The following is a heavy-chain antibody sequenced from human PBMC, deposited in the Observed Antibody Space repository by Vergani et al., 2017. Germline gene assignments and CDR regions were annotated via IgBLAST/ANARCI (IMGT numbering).Heavy chain of an antibody. CDR1: GAPISYWC. J-gene: IGHJ2*01. CDR2: LCPSGST. CDR3: ARGRRDNWYFDL. Sequence: QVQMQESGPGLVKTSKTLSLTCSASGAPISYWCWSWLRQPAGKGLEWIGRLCPSGSTNYKPSLKSRVTMSIDTSKNQFSLKLTSVTAADTAVYYCARGRRDNWYFDLWGRGALVTVSS. D-gene: IGHD3-10*01. V-gene: IGHV4-4*07.